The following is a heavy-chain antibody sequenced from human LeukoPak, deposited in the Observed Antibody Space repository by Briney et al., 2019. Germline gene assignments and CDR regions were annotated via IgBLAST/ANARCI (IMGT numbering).Heavy chain of an antibody. CDR1: GFTFSSYG. D-gene: IGHD5-18*01. Sequence: GGSLRLSCAASGFTFSSYGMHWVRQAPGKGLEWVAVISYDGSNKYYADSVKGRFTISRDNSKNTLYLQMNSLRAEDTAVYYCAKDRRGYSYGPDDAFDIWGQGTMVTVSS. J-gene: IGHJ3*02. CDR3: AKDRRGYSYGPDDAFDI. CDR2: ISYDGSNK. V-gene: IGHV3-30*18.